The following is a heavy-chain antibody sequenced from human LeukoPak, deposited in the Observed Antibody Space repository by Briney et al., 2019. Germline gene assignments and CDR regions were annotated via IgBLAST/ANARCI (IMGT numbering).Heavy chain of an antibody. Sequence: GGSLRLSCAASGFTFSSYAMSWVRQAPGKGLEWVSAISGSGGSTYYADSVKGRFTISRDNSKNTLYLQMNSLRAEDTAVYYCAKDRGYDISGYYTPGLFDYWGQGTLVTVSS. CDR2: ISGSGGST. V-gene: IGHV3-23*01. D-gene: IGHD3-22*01. CDR1: GFTFSSYA. J-gene: IGHJ4*02. CDR3: AKDRGYDISGYYTPGLFDY.